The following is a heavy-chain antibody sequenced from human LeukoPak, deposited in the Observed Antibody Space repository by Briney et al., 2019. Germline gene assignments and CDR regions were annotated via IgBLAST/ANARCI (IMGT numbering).Heavy chain of an antibody. CDR1: GGSITSGSYY. J-gene: IGHJ4*02. CDR2: IYSGGST. V-gene: IGHV4-39*01. Sequence: PSETLSLTCTVSGGSITSGSYYWAWIRQPPGKGLEWIGSIYSGGSTYYNPSLKSRVTISVDTSKNQFSLKLSSVTAADTAVYYCARRGSTGDQVFFDYWGQGTLVTVSS. D-gene: IGHD7-27*01. CDR3: ARRGSTGDQVFFDY.